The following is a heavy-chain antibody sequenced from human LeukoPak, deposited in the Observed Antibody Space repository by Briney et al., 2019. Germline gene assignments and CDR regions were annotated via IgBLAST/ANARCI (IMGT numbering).Heavy chain of an antibody. CDR2: ISNDGSKK. CDR3: ARDLAYCGGECYSGDAFDI. D-gene: IGHD2-21*01. CDR1: GFTFSSYA. Sequence: GGSLRLSCAASGFTFSSYAMHWVRQAPGKGLEWVAVISNDGSKKQYADSVKGRFTISRDNSKNTLYLQMNSLRAEGTDVYYCARDLAYCGGECYSGDAFDIWGQGTMVTVSS. V-gene: IGHV3-30*04. J-gene: IGHJ3*02.